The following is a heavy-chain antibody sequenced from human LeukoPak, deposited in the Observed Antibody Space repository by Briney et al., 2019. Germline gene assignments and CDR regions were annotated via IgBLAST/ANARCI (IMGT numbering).Heavy chain of an antibody. J-gene: IGHJ6*03. D-gene: IGHD1-26*01. CDR3: ARGAMGPLYYYYMDV. CDR2: INSDGSST. V-gene: IGHV3-74*01. CDR1: GFTFSSYW. Sequence: PGGSLRLSCAASGFTFSSYWMHWVRQAPGKGLVWVSRINSDGSSTSYADSVKGRFTISRDNAKNTLYLQMNSLRAEDTAVYYCARGAMGPLYYYYMDVWGKGTTVTISS.